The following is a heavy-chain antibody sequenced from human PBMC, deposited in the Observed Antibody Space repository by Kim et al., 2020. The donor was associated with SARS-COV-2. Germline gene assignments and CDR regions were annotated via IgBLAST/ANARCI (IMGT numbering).Heavy chain of an antibody. D-gene: IGHD3-10*01. Sequence: GGSLRLSCAASGFTFSDYYMSWIRQAPGKGLEWVSYISSSGSTIYYADSVKGRFTISRDNAKNSLYLQMNSLTAEDTAVYYCARGMVRGVIIGPHYYYYGMDVWGQGTTVTVSS. J-gene: IGHJ6*02. CDR1: GFTFSDYY. CDR3: ARGMVRGVIIGPHYYYYGMDV. CDR2: ISSSGSTI. V-gene: IGHV3-11*04.